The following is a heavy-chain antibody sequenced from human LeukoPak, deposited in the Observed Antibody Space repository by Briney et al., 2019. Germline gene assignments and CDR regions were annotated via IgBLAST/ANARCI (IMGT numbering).Heavy chain of an antibody. Sequence: GGSLRLSCAASGFTFSSYAMSWVRQAPGKGLEWVSAISGSGGSTYYADSVKGRFTVSRDNSKNTLYLQMNSLRAEDTAVYYCAKGYGDYFDAFDIWGQGTMVTVSS. CDR2: ISGSGGST. CDR1: GFTFSSYA. CDR3: AKGYGDYFDAFDI. V-gene: IGHV3-23*01. J-gene: IGHJ3*02. D-gene: IGHD4-17*01.